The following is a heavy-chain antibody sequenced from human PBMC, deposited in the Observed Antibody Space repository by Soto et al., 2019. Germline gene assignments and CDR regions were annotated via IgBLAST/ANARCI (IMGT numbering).Heavy chain of an antibody. D-gene: IGHD3-3*01. CDR3: ARDEDDYDFWSGYYYSYYYYGMDV. Sequence: SLIPSCAAAGFTISSYWMSWVRQAPGKGLEWVANIKQDGSEKYYVDSVKGRFTISRDNAKNSLYLQMNSLRAEDTAVYYCARDEDDYDFWSGYYYSYYYYGMDVWGQGTTVTVSS. V-gene: IGHV3-7*01. CDR2: IKQDGSEK. J-gene: IGHJ6*02. CDR1: GFTISSYW.